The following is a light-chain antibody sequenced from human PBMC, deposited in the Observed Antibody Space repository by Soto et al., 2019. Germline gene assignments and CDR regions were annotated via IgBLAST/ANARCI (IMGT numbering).Light chain of an antibody. CDR1: QTISRY. CDR3: QQSYSTPPIT. CDR2: AAS. J-gene: IGKJ5*01. Sequence: DIQMTQSPSSLSASVGDTVTITCRASQTISRYLNWYQQKPGKAPKFLIYAASSLQSGVPSRFSGSGSGTEFTLTISSLQPEDFATYYCQQSYSTPPITFGQGTRLEVK. V-gene: IGKV1-39*01.